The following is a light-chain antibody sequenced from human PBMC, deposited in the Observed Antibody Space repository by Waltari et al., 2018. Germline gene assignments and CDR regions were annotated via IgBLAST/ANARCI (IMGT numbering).Light chain of an antibody. Sequence: EIVLTQSPGTLSLSPGERATLSCRASQSVNNNYLAWYQQKPGQAPRILIYGASTRATVIPDRFRGSGSGTDFTLTISRLEPEDFAAYYCQQYATSPEAFGGGTKVDIK. V-gene: IGKV3-20*01. CDR3: QQYATSPEA. J-gene: IGKJ4*01. CDR2: GAS. CDR1: QSVNNNY.